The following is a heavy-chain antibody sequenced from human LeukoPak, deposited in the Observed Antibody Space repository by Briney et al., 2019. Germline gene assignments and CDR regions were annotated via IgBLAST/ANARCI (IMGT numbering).Heavy chain of an antibody. CDR1: GGTFTTYS. CDR2: ISPILGVN. J-gene: IGHJ2*01. Sequence: GASVKVFCKASGGTFTTYSLTWVRQAPGQGLEGRGRISPILGVNYYAQKFQGRVTISADKSMITAYMDLSNVTSEDTAVYYCVAVYDGAAGYFDLWGRGTLITVSS. CDR3: VAVYDGAAGYFDL. V-gene: IGHV1-69*02. D-gene: IGHD3-22*01.